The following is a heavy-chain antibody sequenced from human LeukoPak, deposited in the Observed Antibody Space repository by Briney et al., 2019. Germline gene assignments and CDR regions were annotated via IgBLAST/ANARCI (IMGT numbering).Heavy chain of an antibody. J-gene: IGHJ3*02. CDR2: INTDSGNP. Sequence: GASVKVSCKASGYSFTSQGMNWVRQAPGQGLEWMGWINTDSGNPTYAQGFTGRFVFSLDSSVSTAYLQISNLMPEDTAKYYCAREILRFDIWGQGTRVIVSS. V-gene: IGHV7-4-1*02. CDR1: GYSFTSQG. CDR3: AREILRFDI.